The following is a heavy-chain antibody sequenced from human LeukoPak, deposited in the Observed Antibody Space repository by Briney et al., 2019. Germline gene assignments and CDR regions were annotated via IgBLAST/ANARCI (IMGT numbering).Heavy chain of an antibody. CDR2: ISSSGGT. J-gene: IGHJ4*02. CDR1: AWSFSDSV. CDR3: AKLKGYHPANYYNAFNPGYFDS. Sequence: GGSLTLSCAVSAWSFSDSVMTWVRQAPGKGLEWVSTISSSGGTYYADSLKGRFTLSGDNSKNPLSLQMNSLKAAGTAVYYSAKLKGYHPANYYNAFNPGYFDSWGQGTLVCASS. D-gene: IGHD3-10*01. V-gene: IGHV3-23*01.